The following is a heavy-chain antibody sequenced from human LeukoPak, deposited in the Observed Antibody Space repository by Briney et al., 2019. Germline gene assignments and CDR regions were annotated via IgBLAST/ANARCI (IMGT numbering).Heavy chain of an antibody. J-gene: IGHJ6*04. CDR3: AELGITMIGGV. V-gene: IGHV3-48*03. Sequence: QPGGSLTLSCAASGFTFSSYEMNWVRQAPGKGLEWVSYISSSGSTIYYADSVKGRFTISRDNAKNSLYLQMNSLRAEDTAVYYSAELGITMIGGVWGKGTTVTISS. CDR1: GFTFSSYE. D-gene: IGHD3-10*02. CDR2: ISSSGSTI.